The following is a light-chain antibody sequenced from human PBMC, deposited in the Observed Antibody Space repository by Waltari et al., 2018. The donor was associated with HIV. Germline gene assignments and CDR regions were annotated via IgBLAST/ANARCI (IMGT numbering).Light chain of an antibody. CDR1: QNIHTF. CDR3: LQTDSMPLT. CDR2: GAS. Sequence: DIQMTQSPSSLSVSVGDRVSITCRAGQNIHTFLNWYQQQPGSAPKLLIFGASRLPSGVPSRFSGSGSETDFTLTIDNLQVEDFATYYCLQTDSMPLTFGPGTKVD. V-gene: IGKV1-39*01. J-gene: IGKJ3*01.